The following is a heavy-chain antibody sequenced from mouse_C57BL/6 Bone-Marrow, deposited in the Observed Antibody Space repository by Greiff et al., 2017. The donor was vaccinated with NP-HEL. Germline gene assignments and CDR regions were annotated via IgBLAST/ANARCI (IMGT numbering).Heavy chain of an antibody. CDR3: AKHEEERGYYLYFDY. Sequence: QVQLQQPGTELVKPGASVKLSCKASGYTFTEYTIHWVKQRSGQGLEWIGWFYPGSGSIKYNEKFKDKATLTADKSSSTVYMELSRLTSEDSAVESGAKHEEERGYYLYFDYWGQGTTLTVSS. V-gene: IGHV1-62-2*01. CDR1: GYTFTEYT. CDR2: FYPGSGSI. D-gene: IGHD5-5*01. J-gene: IGHJ2*01.